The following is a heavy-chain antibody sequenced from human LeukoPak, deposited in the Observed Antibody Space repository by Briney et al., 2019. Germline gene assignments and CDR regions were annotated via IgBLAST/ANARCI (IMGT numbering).Heavy chain of an antibody. CDR2: ISGSGSTT. CDR3: AKDSTVSGSYYGMDI. J-gene: IGHJ6*02. V-gene: IGHV3-23*01. D-gene: IGHD3-22*01. Sequence: PGGSLRLSYAASGFTFSSYIVTWVRQAPGKGLEWVSSISGSGSTTYFADSVKGRFTISRDNSKNTLYLQMSSLRAEDTAIYYCAKDSTVSGSYYGMDIWGQGTTVTVSS. CDR1: GFTFSSYI.